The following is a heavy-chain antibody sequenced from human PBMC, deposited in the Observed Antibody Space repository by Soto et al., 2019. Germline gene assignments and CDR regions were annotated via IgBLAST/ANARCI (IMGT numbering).Heavy chain of an antibody. CDR3: AREHIRPGYYGSWSKGDFDL. CDR2: IYFSGST. J-gene: IGHJ4*01. D-gene: IGHD3-10*01. CDR1: GGSINSTGYY. Sequence: SETLSLTCTVSGGSINSTGYYWGWIRQPPGKGLEWIGSIYFSGSTSYNPSLKSRVTMSVDTSKNQLSLKVGSVTAADTAVYYCAREHIRPGYYGSWSKGDFDLWGNGTLVTVSS. V-gene: IGHV4-39*02.